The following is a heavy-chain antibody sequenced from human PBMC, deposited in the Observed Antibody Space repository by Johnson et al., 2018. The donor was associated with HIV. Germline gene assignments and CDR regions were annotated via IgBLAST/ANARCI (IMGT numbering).Heavy chain of an antibody. CDR3: AKDRSSSWYDGAFDV. V-gene: IGHV3-74*03. CDR2: IDTDGSGT. J-gene: IGHJ3*01. Sequence: VQLVESGGRLVQPGGSLRLSCAASGFSFSTYWMHWVRRVPGKGLVWVSRIDTDGSGTTYADSVKGRFTIARDNAKNTVYLQMISLRAEDTAVYYCAKDRSSSWYDGAFDVWGQGTMVTVSS. D-gene: IGHD6-13*01. CDR1: GFSFSTYW.